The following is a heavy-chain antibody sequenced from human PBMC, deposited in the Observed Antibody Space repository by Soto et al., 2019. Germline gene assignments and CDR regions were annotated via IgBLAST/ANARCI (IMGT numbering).Heavy chain of an antibody. CDR2: INPSGGST. V-gene: IGHV1-46*03. CDR1: GYTFTSYY. CDR3: ARRGYSYGVDY. J-gene: IGHJ4*02. D-gene: IGHD5-18*01. Sequence: QVQLVQSGAEVKKPGASVKVSCKASGYTFTSYYMHWVRQAPGQGLEWMGIINPSGGSTSYAQKVQGRLTMTRDTATSTVYMELSSLRSEDTAVYYCARRGYSYGVDYWGQGTLVTVSS.